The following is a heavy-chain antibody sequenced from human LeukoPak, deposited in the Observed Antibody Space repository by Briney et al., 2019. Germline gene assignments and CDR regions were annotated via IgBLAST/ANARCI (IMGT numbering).Heavy chain of an antibody. V-gene: IGHV1-8*01. D-gene: IGHD3-22*01. J-gene: IGHJ4*02. CDR1: GYTFTSYD. Sequence: ASVKVSCKASGYTFTSYDINWVRQATGQGLEWMGWMNPNSGNTGYAQKFQGRGTMTRNTSISTAYMELSSLRSEDTAVYYCARNTINSSGYRLYYWGQGTLVTVSS. CDR2: MNPNSGNT. CDR3: ARNTINSSGYRLYY.